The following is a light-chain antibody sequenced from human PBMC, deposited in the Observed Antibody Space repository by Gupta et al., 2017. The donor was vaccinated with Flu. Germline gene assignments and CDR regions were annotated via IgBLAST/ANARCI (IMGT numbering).Light chain of an antibody. V-gene: IGLV1-51*02. CDR2: ENN. J-gene: IGLJ2*01. Sequence: QSVLTQPPSVSPAPGQKVTISCSGSSSNIGNNYVSWYQQLPGTAPKLLIYENNKRPSGIPDRFSGSKSGTTATLGITGIQTGDEADYYCGTWDSSLSAVVFGGGTKLTVL. CDR1: SSNIGNNY. CDR3: GTWDSSLSAVV.